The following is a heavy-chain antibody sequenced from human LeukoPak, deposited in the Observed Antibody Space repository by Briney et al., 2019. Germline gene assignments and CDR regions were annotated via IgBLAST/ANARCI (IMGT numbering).Heavy chain of an antibody. CDR3: ARRGSSGWYGGMIDY. CDR2: INHSGST. D-gene: IGHD6-19*01. J-gene: IGHJ4*02. CDR1: GGSFSGYY. V-gene: IGHV4-34*01. Sequence: KPSETLSLTCAVYGGSFSGYYWSWIRQPPGKGLEWIGEINHSGSTNYNPSLKSRVTISVDTSKNQFSLKLSSVTAADTAVYYCARRGSSGWYGGMIDYWGQGTLVTVSS.